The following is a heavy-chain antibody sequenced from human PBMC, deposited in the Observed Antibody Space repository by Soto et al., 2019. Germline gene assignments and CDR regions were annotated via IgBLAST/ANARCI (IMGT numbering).Heavy chain of an antibody. Sequence: QVQLVQSGAEVKKPGSSVKVSCKASGGTFSSYAISWVRQAPGQGLEWMGGIIPIFGTADYAQKFQGRVTXTXXXSXXTAYMELSSRRSEDTAVYYCASLIAAAGPPHSPRYYYGMDVWGQGTTVTVSS. D-gene: IGHD6-13*01. J-gene: IGHJ6*02. CDR1: GGTFSSYA. V-gene: IGHV1-69*05. CDR2: IIPIFGTA. CDR3: ASLIAAAGPPHSPRYYYGMDV.